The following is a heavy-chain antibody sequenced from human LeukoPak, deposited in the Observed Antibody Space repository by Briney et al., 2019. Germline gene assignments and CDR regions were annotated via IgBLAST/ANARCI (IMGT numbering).Heavy chain of an antibody. D-gene: IGHD3-10*01. V-gene: IGHV4-39*01. J-gene: IGHJ4*02. CDR1: GGSISDSSYC. CDR3: AREVASSVHY. Sequence: SETLSLTCTVSGGSISDSSYCWGWIRQPPGKGLEWIGSIYYSGTTYYRPSLKSRVTISVDTSKNQFSLKLTSVTAADTAVYYCAREVASSVHYWGQGTLVTVSS. CDR2: IYYSGTT.